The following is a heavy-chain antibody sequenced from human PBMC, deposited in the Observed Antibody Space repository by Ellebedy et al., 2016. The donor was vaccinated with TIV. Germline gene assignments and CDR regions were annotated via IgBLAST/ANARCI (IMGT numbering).Heavy chain of an antibody. J-gene: IGHJ6*02. CDR3: ARDGVRPYFYNGMDV. V-gene: IGHV3-33*08. CDR2: IWYDGSNT. CDR1: GFTFSTYN. D-gene: IGHD2/OR15-2a*01. Sequence: GESLKISCAASGFTFSTYNMHWVRQAPGKGLEWVAVIWYDGSNTQYADSVKGRFTMSSDNSKTMVYLQMNSLRAEDTAVYYCARDGVRPYFYNGMDVWGQGTTVSVSS.